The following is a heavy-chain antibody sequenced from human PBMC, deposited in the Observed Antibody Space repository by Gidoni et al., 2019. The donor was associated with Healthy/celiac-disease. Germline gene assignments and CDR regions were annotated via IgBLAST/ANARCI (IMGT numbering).Heavy chain of an antibody. J-gene: IGHJ1*01. CDR2: IIPIFGTA. CDR3: AREPDCSGGSCPDEYFQH. Sequence: QVQLVQSGAEVKKPGSSVKVSCKASGGTFSSYAISWVRQAPGQGLEWMGGIIPIFGTANYAQKFQGRVTITADESTSTAYMELSSLRSEDTAMYYCAREPDCSGGSCPDEYFQHWGQGTLVTVSS. V-gene: IGHV1-69*01. D-gene: IGHD2-15*01. CDR1: GGTFSSYA.